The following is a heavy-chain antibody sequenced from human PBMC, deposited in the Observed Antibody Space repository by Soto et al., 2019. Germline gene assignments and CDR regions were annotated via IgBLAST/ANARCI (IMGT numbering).Heavy chain of an antibody. CDR3: AKARPVVVTAYDAFDI. J-gene: IGHJ3*02. V-gene: IGHV3-30-3*01. CDR1: GSTFSNYI. D-gene: IGHD2-21*02. Sequence: PGGSLRLSCAASGSTFSNYIMHWVRQAPGKGLEWVAFISYDGSNKDYADSVEGRFTISRDNSKNTLYLQLSSLRPEDTAVYYCAKARPVVVTAYDAFDIWGQGTMVTVSS. CDR2: ISYDGSNK.